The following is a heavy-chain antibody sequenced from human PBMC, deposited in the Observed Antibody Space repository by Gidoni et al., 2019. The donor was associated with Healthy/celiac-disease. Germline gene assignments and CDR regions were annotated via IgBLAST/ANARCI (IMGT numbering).Heavy chain of an antibody. D-gene: IGHD6-13*01. CDR3: ARVWSSSWYLKPENWFDP. Sequence: QVQLVQSGAELKKPGASVKVYCKASGYTFTSYGISWVRQAPGQGLEWMGWISAYNGNTNYAQKLQGRVTMTTDTSTSTAYMELRSLRSDDTAVYYCARVWSSSWYLKPENWFDPWGQGTLVTVSS. CDR2: ISAYNGNT. J-gene: IGHJ5*02. CDR1: GYTFTSYG. V-gene: IGHV1-18*04.